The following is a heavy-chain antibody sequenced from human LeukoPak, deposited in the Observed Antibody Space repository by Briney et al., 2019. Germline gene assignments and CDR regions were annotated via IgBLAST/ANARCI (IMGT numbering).Heavy chain of an antibody. CDR1: GYTFTSYD. D-gene: IGHD1-26*01. CDR3: AVLGGRYRKRWQWYFDL. CDR2: MNPNSGNT. V-gene: IGHV1-8*01. Sequence: ASVKVSCKASGYTFTSYDINWVRQAAGQGLEWMGWMNPNSGNTGYAQKFQGRVTMTRNTSISTAYMELSSLRSEDTAVYYCAVLGGRYRKRWQWYFDLWGRGTLVTASS. J-gene: IGHJ2*01.